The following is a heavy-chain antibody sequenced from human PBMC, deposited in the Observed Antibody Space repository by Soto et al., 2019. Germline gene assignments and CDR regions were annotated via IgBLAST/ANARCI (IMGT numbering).Heavy chain of an antibody. CDR1: GGTFSSYA. Sequence: SVKVSCKASGGTFSSYAISWVRQAPGQGLEWMGGIIPIFGTANYAQKFQGRVTITADESTSTAYMELSSLRSEDTAVYYCAKYPVGVGSSDYYYYGMDVGGQGTTVTVSS. J-gene: IGHJ6*02. V-gene: IGHV1-69*13. CDR2: IIPIFGTA. D-gene: IGHD6-6*01. CDR3: AKYPVGVGSSDYYYYGMDV.